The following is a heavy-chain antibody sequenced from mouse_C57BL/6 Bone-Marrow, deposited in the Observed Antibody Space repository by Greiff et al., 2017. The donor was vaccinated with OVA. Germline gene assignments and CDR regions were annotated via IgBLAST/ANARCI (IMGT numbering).Heavy chain of an antibody. CDR3: ARKLRSFDY. J-gene: IGHJ2*01. Sequence: EVKLMESGGGLVKPGGSLKLSCAASGFTFSDYGMHWVRQAPEKGLEWVAYISSGSSTIYYADTVKGRFTISRDNAKNTLFLQMTRLRSEDTAMYYCARKLRSFDYWGQGTTLTVSS. CDR2: ISSGSSTI. CDR1: GFTFSDYG. V-gene: IGHV5-17*01. D-gene: IGHD1-1*01.